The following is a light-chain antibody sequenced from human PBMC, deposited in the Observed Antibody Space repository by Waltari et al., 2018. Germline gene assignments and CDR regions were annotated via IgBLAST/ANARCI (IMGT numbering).Light chain of an antibody. J-gene: IGKJ2*01. CDR3: QQYTNWPRYT. CDR2: AAS. CDR1: QTVTSS. V-gene: IGKV3-15*01. Sequence: EIVMTQSPATLSVSPGGTATLSCRASQTVTSSLAWYQHRPGQAPRLLIYAASDRATGVPERFSGSGSGREFTLTISNLPSEDIATYYCQQYTNWPRYTFGQGTKVEIK.